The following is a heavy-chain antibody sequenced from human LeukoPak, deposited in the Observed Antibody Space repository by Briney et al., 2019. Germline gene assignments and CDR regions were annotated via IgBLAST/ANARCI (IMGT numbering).Heavy chain of an antibody. V-gene: IGHV1-2*02. CDR2: INPNSGGT. D-gene: IGHD6-19*01. Sequence: ASVKVSCKASGYTFTAYYIHWVRQAPGQGLEWMGWINPNSGGTNYAQKFQGRVTMTTDTSTSTAYMELRSLRSDDTAVYYCARDRLSSSDRGGGYAFDIWGQGTMVAVSS. CDR1: GYTFTAYY. CDR3: ARDRLSSSDRGGGYAFDI. J-gene: IGHJ3*02.